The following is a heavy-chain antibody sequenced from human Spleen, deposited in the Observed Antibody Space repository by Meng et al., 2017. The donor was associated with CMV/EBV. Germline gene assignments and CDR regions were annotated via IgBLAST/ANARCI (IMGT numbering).Heavy chain of an antibody. CDR3: ARHSAMFFFDY. J-gene: IGHJ4*02. CDR1: GYSVSSYG. CDR2: ISGMNGNT. V-gene: IGHV1-18*01. Sequence: ASVRVSCTPSGYSVSSYGLSWVRQAPGQGLEWMGWISGMNGNTKYAEKFQGRVTVTKDFMELRSLRSDDTAVYYCARHSAMFFFDYWGQGTLVTVSS. D-gene: IGHD3-10*02.